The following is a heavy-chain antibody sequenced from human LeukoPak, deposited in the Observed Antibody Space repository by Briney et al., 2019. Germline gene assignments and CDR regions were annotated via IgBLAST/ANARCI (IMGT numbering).Heavy chain of an antibody. V-gene: IGHV4-59*11. CDR1: GDSFINHY. J-gene: IGHJ4*02. CDR2: IHYSGTT. D-gene: IGHD3-16*01. Sequence: SETLSLTCTVSGDSFINHYWSWVRQPPGKGLEWIGYIHYSGTTNDNPSLKRRVSISVDTSKNQFYLKLTSVTAADTAVYYCARGGGYFDYWGQGTLVTVSS. CDR3: ARGGGYFDY.